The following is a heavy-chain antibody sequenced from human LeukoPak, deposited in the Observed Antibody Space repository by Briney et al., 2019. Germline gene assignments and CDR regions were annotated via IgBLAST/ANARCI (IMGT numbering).Heavy chain of an antibody. CDR2: IYATGNT. CDR3: AGVSPYYMDV. CDR1: GGSFSNYY. V-gene: IGHV4-4*07. Sequence: PSETLSLTCTVSGGSFSNYYWSWIRQPAGKGLEWIGRIYATGNTNYDPSLKSRVTMSVDTSKNQFSLKLSSVAAADTAVYYCAGVSPYYMDVWGKGTTVTVSS. J-gene: IGHJ6*03.